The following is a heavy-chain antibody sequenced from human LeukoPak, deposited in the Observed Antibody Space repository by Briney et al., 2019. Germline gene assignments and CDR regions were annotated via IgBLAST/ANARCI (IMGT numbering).Heavy chain of an antibody. V-gene: IGHV5-51*01. J-gene: IGHJ4*02. CDR1: GGTFSSYA. CDR2: IYPGDSDT. D-gene: IGHD1-26*01. CDR3: ASWYSGSQGFDY. Sequence: KVSCKASGGTFSSYAISWVRQAPGQGLEWMGIIYPGDSDTRYSPSFQGQVTISADKSISTAYLQWSSLKASDTAMYYCASWYSGSQGFDYWGQGTLVTVSS.